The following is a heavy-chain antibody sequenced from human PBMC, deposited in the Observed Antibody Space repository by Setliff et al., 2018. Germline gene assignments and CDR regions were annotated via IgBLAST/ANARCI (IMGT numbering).Heavy chain of an antibody. J-gene: IGHJ4*02. CDR3: AKESIDYYDSSGSLSTPFDY. V-gene: IGHV3-23*01. D-gene: IGHD3-22*01. CDR2: ISGSGGST. Sequence: GGSLRLSCAASGFTFSSYAMSWVRQAPGKGLEWVSVISGSGGSTYYADSVKGRFTISRDNSKNTLYLQMNSLRAEDTAVYYCAKESIDYYDSSGSLSTPFDYWGQGTLVTVSS. CDR1: GFTFSSYA.